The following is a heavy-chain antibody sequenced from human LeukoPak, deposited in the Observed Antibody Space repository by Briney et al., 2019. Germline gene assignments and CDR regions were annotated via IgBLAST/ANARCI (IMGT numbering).Heavy chain of an antibody. CDR3: ARGGDRGILVADFFDY. J-gene: IGHJ4*02. V-gene: IGHV3-23*01. Sequence: PGGSLRLSCAASEFTFSDYSMAWVRQAPGKGLEWVSVINDLGGYTQYAASVKGRFTISRDNSKNTLYLQMNSLRAEDTAVYYCARGGDRGILVADFFDYWGQGALVTVSS. CDR2: INDLGGYT. D-gene: IGHD2-8*02. CDR1: EFTFSDYS.